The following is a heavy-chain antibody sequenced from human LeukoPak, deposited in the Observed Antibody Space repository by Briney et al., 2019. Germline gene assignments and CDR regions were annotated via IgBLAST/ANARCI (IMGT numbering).Heavy chain of an antibody. V-gene: IGHV3-74*01. J-gene: IGHJ4*02. D-gene: IGHD3-22*01. Sequence: GGSLRLSCAASGMTFSNHWMHWVRQAPGKGLAWVSLIKTDGRTTIYAGSVKGRFTISRDDGKSTLYLQMNSLRAEDTAIYYCTTGPSFGYEWWGQGTVVTVSS. CDR3: TTGPSFGYEW. CDR2: IKTDGRTT. CDR1: GMTFSNHW.